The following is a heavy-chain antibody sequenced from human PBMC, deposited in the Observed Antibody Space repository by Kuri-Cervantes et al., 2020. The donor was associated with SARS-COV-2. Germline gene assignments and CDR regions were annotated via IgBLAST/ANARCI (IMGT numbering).Heavy chain of an antibody. CDR3: ARVVTTGRGHWHFDL. CDR1: GGSNSSYY. D-gene: IGHD1-1*01. V-gene: IGHV4-59*01. CDR2: ISHIGRT. J-gene: IGHJ2*01. Sequence: SETLSLTCTVSGGSNSSYYWNWIRQPPGGGLEWIGYISHIGRTNYAPSLKRRVTIYRDTSKNQFSLRLTSVTAADTAVYFCARVVTTGRGHWHFDLWGRGTAVTVSS.